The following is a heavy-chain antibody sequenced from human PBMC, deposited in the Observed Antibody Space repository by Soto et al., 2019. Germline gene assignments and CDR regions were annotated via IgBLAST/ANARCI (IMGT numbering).Heavy chain of an antibody. V-gene: IGHV1-3*01. D-gene: IGHD3-22*01. Sequence: QVQLVQSGAEVKKPGASVQVSCKASGYTFTSYAMHWVRQAPGQRLEWTGWINAGNGNTKYSQKFQGRVTITRDTSASTAYMELSSLRSEDTAVYYCARSLGSSGYNSIFDYWGRGTLVTVSS. CDR2: INAGNGNT. CDR3: ARSLGSSGYNSIFDY. CDR1: GYTFTSYA. J-gene: IGHJ4*02.